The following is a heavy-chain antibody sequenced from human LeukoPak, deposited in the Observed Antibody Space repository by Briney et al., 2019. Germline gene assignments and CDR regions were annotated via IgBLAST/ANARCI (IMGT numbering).Heavy chain of an antibody. CDR2: ISAYKGNT. CDR1: GYTFTSYG. CDR3: ATTSLGYSGYDPKNYYYHGMDV. D-gene: IGHD5-12*01. J-gene: IGHJ6*02. V-gene: IGHV1-18*01. Sequence: APVKASCKASGYTFTSYGISWLRQAPGQGRECMGWISAYKGNTNFTQKLQRRVTMTTDTSTSTAYMELRSLRSDDTAVYYCATTSLGYSGYDPKNYYYHGMDVWGQGTTVTVSS.